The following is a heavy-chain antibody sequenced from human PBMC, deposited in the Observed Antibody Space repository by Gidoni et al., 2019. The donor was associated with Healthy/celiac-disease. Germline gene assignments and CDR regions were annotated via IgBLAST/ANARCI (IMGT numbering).Heavy chain of an antibody. CDR3: ARAMFRSYYYDSSGPGGAFDI. Sequence: QVQLQESGPGLLKPSQTLSLTCTVPGGYISSGSSYWSWIRQPAGKGLEWIGRIYTSGSTNYNPSLKSRVTISVDTSKNQFSLKLSSVTAADTAVYYCARAMFRSYYYDSSGPGGAFDIWGQGTMVTVSS. J-gene: IGHJ3*02. CDR1: GGYISSGSSY. V-gene: IGHV4-61*02. D-gene: IGHD3-22*01. CDR2: IYTSGST.